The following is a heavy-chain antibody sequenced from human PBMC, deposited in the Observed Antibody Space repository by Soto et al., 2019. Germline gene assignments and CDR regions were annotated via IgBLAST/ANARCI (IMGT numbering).Heavy chain of an antibody. CDR3: AHRILRTVFGLVTTTSIYFDF. CDR1: GFSLTTSGVG. Sequence: QITLNESGPTVVKPAETLTLTCTFSGFSLTTSGVGVGWIRQSPGKAPEWLALIYWDDDKRYSASLKSRLTITKDTSKNHVVLTMASVDPADTATYYCAHRILRTVFGLVTTTSIYFDFWGQGT. V-gene: IGHV2-5*02. J-gene: IGHJ4*02. D-gene: IGHD3-3*01. CDR2: IYWDDDK.